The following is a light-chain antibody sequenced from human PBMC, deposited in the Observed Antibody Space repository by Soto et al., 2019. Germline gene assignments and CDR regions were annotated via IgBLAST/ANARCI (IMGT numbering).Light chain of an antibody. V-gene: IGKV2-28*01. CDR3: MPALQPFT. CDR1: QSLLHSNGYNY. Sequence: DIVMTQSPLSLPVTPGEPASISCRSSQSLLHSNGYNYLDWYLQKPGQSPHLLIYLGSNRASGVPDRCSGSGSGTDFTLKISRVEDEDVGVYYCMPALQPFTFGPGTKVDIK. J-gene: IGKJ3*01. CDR2: LGS.